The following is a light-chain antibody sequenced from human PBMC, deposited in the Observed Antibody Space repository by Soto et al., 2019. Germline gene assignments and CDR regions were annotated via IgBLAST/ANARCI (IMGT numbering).Light chain of an antibody. J-gene: IGKJ1*01. V-gene: IGKV3-11*01. CDR3: HQRQSWPRT. CDR2: QTS. Sequence: EIVLTQSPATLSSFPGDRVTLSCRASQYINTRLARYQHRPGQAPRPLIYQTSIRAAGIPARFSASGSGTDFTLTISDVQPEDFALYYCHQRQSWPRTFGQGTKVDI. CDR1: QYINTR.